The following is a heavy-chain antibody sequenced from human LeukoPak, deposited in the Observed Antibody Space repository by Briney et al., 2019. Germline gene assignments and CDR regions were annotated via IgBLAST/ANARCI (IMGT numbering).Heavy chain of an antibody. CDR1: GFTFSSYE. J-gene: IGHJ6*02. CDR2: ISSSANTM. Sequence: PGGSLRLSCAASGFTFSSYEMNWFRQAPGKGLEWVSYISSSANTMYYADSVKGRFTISRDNAKNTLYLQMNSLRAEDTAVYYCARGPPAKPLDVWGQGTTVTVSS. CDR3: ARGPPAKPLDV. V-gene: IGHV3-48*03.